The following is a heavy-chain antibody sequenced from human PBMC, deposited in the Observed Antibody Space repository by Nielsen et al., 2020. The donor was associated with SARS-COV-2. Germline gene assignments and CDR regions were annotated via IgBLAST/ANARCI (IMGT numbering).Heavy chain of an antibody. CDR1: GFTFSSYW. D-gene: IGHD5-18*01. CDR2: IKSKTDGGTT. J-gene: IGHJ4*02. Sequence: GGSLRLSCAASGFTFSSYWMSWVRQAPGKGLEWVGRIKSKTDGGTTDYAAPVKGRFTISRDDSKNTLYLQMNSLKTEDTAVYYCDRQLWRGGYFDYWGQGTLVTVSS. V-gene: IGHV3-15*01. CDR3: DRQLWRGGYFDY.